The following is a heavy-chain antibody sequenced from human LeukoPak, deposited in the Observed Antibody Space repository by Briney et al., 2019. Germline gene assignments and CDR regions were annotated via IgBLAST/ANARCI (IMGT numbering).Heavy chain of an antibody. V-gene: IGHV4-39*07. CDR1: GGSISSSSYY. Sequence: SETLSLTCTVSGGSISSSSYYWSWIRQPPGKGLEWIGSIYHSGSTYYNPSLKSRVTISVDTSKNQFSLKLSSVTAADTAVYYCARVERTYYGSGSPNFDYWGQGTLVTVSS. J-gene: IGHJ4*02. CDR2: IYHSGST. CDR3: ARVERTYYGSGSPNFDY. D-gene: IGHD3-10*01.